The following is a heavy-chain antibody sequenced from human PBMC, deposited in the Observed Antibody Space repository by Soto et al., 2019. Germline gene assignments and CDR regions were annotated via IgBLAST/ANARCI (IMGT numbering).Heavy chain of an antibody. Sequence: QVQLQESGPGLVKPSQTLSLTCTVSGGSISSGGYYWSWIRQHPGKGLEWIGYIYYSGSTYYNPSLKSRVXXSXDXXKNQFSLKLSSVTAADTAVYYCARYTVTTTYYFDYWGQGTLVTVSS. CDR3: ARYTVTTTYYFDY. V-gene: IGHV4-31*03. CDR2: IYYSGST. D-gene: IGHD4-17*01. CDR1: GGSISSGGYY. J-gene: IGHJ4*02.